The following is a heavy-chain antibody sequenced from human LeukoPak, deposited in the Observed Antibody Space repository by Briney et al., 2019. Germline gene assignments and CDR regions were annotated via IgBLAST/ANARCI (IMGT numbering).Heavy chain of an antibody. D-gene: IGHD1-26*01. Sequence: PSETLSLTCSVSGGSISTYYWIWIRQPPGKGLEWIGYIYYSGSTNYNPSLKSRVTMSVDTSKNQFSLKLSSVTAADTALYYCASRPSGSYFGLDYWGQGTLVTVSS. CDR1: GGSISTYY. V-gene: IGHV4-59*12. CDR2: IYYSGST. CDR3: ASRPSGSYFGLDY. J-gene: IGHJ4*02.